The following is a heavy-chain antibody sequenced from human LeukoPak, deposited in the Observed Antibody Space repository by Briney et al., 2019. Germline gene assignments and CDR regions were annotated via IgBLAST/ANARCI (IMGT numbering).Heavy chain of an antibody. D-gene: IGHD5-24*01. Sequence: TGGSLRLSCEVSGLIFRSYWMSWVREAPGKGLEWVANINQDGSEKYFVDSGRGRFTISRDNAKNSLHLQMNTLRAEDTAVYYCARERDGRFFDYWGQGTLVSVSS. J-gene: IGHJ4*02. CDR2: INQDGSEK. CDR1: GLIFRSYW. V-gene: IGHV3-7*01. CDR3: ARERDGRFFDY.